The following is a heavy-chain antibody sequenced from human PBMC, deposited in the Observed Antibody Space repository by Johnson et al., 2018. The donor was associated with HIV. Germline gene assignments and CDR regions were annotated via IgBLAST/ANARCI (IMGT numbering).Heavy chain of an antibody. D-gene: IGHD6-6*01. CDR1: GFTFDDYA. Sequence: VQLVESGGGVVQPGGSLRLSCAASGFTFDDYAMHWVRQAPGKGLEWVSGISWNSGSIGYADSVKGRFTISRDNAKNTLYLQMNSLRAEDTAVYYCARAGSSSSGPRAFDIWGQGTMVTVSS. CDR3: ARAGSSSSGPRAFDI. V-gene: IGHV3-9*01. J-gene: IGHJ3*02. CDR2: ISWNSGSI.